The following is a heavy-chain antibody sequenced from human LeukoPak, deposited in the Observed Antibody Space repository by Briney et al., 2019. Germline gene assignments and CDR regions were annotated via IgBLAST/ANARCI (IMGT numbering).Heavy chain of an antibody. D-gene: IGHD3-22*01. CDR1: GFTFSSYA. V-gene: IGHV3-30*04. Sequence: GGSLRLSCAASGFTFSSYAMHWVRQAPGKGLEWVAVISYDGSNKYYADSVKGRFTISRDNSKNTLYLQMNSLRADDTAVYYCAKDSSDYYFDYWGQGTLVTVSS. CDR3: AKDSSDYYFDY. J-gene: IGHJ4*02. CDR2: ISYDGSNK.